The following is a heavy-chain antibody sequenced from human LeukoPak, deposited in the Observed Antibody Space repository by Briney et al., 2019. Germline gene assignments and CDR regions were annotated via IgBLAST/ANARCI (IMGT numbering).Heavy chain of an antibody. J-gene: IGHJ4*02. D-gene: IGHD6-19*01. V-gene: IGHV1-69*06. CDR1: GGTFSSYA. Sequence: SVKVSCKASGGTFSSYAIGWVRQAPGQGLEWMGGIIPIFGTANYAQKFQGRVTITADKSTSTAYMELSSLRSEDTAVYYCARGPGEQWLAPVDYWGQGTLVTVSS. CDR2: IIPIFGTA. CDR3: ARGPGEQWLAPVDY.